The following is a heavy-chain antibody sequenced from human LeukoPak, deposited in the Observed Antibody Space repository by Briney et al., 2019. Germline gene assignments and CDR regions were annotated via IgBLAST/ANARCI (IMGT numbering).Heavy chain of an antibody. Sequence: SETLSLTCAVYGGSFSSYYWSWIRQPPGKGLEWIGEINHSGSTNYNPSLKSRVTISVDTSKNQFSLRLSSVTAADTAVYYCARGGFYCGGDCYVDYWGQGTLVTVSS. V-gene: IGHV4-34*01. J-gene: IGHJ4*02. CDR3: ARGGFYCGGDCYVDY. CDR1: GGSFSSYY. D-gene: IGHD2-21*02. CDR2: INHSGST.